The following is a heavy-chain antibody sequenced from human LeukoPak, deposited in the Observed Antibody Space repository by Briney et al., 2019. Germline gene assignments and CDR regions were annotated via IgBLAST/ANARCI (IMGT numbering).Heavy chain of an antibody. Sequence: ASVNVSCKASGYTFTGYYMHWVRQAPGQGLEWMGWINPNSGGTNYAQKFQGRVTMTRDTSISTAYMELSRLRSDDTAVYYCARVIPGPGPFDYWGQGTLVTVSS. V-gene: IGHV1-2*02. CDR3: ARVIPGPGPFDY. CDR1: GYTFTGYY. J-gene: IGHJ4*02. CDR2: INPNSGGT. D-gene: IGHD1-14*01.